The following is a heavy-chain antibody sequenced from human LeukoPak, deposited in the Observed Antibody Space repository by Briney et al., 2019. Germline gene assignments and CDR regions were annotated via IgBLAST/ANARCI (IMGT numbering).Heavy chain of an antibody. CDR3: ARVGTAEGTLEDY. V-gene: IGHV3-7*01. D-gene: IGHD6-13*01. J-gene: IGHJ4*02. Sequence: GGSLRLSCAAPGFSFSIYWMSWVRQPPGKGLEWVANIMHDGSEKNYVDSVKGRFTISRDNAKNSLYLHMNSLRAEDTAVYYCARVGTAEGTLEDYWGQGTLVTVSS. CDR1: GFSFSIYW. CDR2: IMHDGSEK.